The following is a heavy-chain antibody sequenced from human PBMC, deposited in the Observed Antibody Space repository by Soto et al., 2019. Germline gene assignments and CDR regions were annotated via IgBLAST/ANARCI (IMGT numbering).Heavy chain of an antibody. CDR3: ARVGSITMVRSLDP. V-gene: IGHV4-34*01. CDR1: GGSFSGYY. J-gene: IGHJ5*02. D-gene: IGHD3-10*01. Sequence: QVQLQQWGAGLLKPSETLSLTCAVYGGSFSGYYWSWIRQPPGKGLEWIGEINHSGSTNYNPSLKSRVTISVDTSKNQFSLELSSVTAADTAVYYCARVGSITMVRSLDPWGQGTLVTVSS. CDR2: INHSGST.